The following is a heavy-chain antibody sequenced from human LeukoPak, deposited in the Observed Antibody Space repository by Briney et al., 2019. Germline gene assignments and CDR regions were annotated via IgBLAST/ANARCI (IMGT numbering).Heavy chain of an antibody. CDR3: TKANRGILTGENWFDP. D-gene: IGHD3-9*01. CDR1: GFTFDDYA. Sequence: GGSLRLSCAASGFTFDDYAMHWVRQAPGKGLEWVSGISWNSGSIGYADSVKGRFTISRDNAKNSLYLQMNSLRAEDTALYYCTKANRGILTGENWFDPWGQGTLVTVSS. V-gene: IGHV3-9*01. CDR2: ISWNSGSI. J-gene: IGHJ5*02.